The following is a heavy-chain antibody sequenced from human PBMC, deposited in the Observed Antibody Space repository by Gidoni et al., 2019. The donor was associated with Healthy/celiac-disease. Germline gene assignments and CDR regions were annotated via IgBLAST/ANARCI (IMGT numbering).Heavy chain of an antibody. CDR2: ISWDGGST. Sequence: EVQLVESGGVVVQPGGSLRLSCAASGFPFDDSAMHWVRQAPGKGLEWVSLISWDGGSTYYADSVKGRFTISRDNSKNSLYLQMNSLRAEDTALYYCAKDLNRGYSYGFPLDYWGQGTLVTVSS. J-gene: IGHJ4*02. D-gene: IGHD5-18*01. CDR1: GFPFDDSA. V-gene: IGHV3-43D*04. CDR3: AKDLNRGYSYGFPLDY.